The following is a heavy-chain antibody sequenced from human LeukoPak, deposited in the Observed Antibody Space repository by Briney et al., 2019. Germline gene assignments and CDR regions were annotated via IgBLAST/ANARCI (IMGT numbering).Heavy chain of an antibody. J-gene: IGHJ4*02. CDR2: IWYDGSNK. D-gene: IGHD6-19*01. CDR1: GFTFSSYG. Sequence: GGSLRLSCAASGFTFSSYGMHWVRQAPGKGLEWVAVIWYDGSNKYYADSVKGRFTISRDNSKNTLYLQMNSLRAEDTAVYYCARDSGSSGWDELSYFDYWGQGTLVTVSS. V-gene: IGHV3-33*01. CDR3: ARDSGSSGWDELSYFDY.